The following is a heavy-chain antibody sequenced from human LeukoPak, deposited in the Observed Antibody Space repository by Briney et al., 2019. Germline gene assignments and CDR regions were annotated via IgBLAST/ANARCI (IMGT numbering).Heavy chain of an antibody. Sequence: GASVMLSCKASGYTFTNYYIHWVRQAPGQGLEWMGWINPNSGGTNYAQKFQGRVTMTWATSISTAYMDLSRLGSDDTAVYYCAVVNYFDYWGQGTLVTVSS. V-gene: IGHV1-2*02. CDR3: AVVNYFDY. CDR1: GYTFTNYY. CDR2: INPNSGGT. D-gene: IGHD2-15*01. J-gene: IGHJ4*02.